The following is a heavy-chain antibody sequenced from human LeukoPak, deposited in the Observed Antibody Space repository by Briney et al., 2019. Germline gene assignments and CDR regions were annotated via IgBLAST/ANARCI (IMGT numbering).Heavy chain of an antibody. V-gene: IGHV3-30*18. J-gene: IGHJ3*02. Sequence: PGRSLRLSCAASGFTFSSYGMHWVRQAPGKGLEWVAVISYDGSNKYYADSVKGRFTISRDNSKNTLYLQMNSLRAEDTAVYYCAKEEWLRLEGSECGAFDIWGQGTMVTVSS. CDR2: ISYDGSNK. CDR3: AKEEWLRLEGSECGAFDI. CDR1: GFTFSSYG. D-gene: IGHD5-12*01.